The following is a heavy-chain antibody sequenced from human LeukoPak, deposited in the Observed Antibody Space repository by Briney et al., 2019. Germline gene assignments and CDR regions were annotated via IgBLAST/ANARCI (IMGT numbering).Heavy chain of an antibody. CDR2: ISYDGSNK. Sequence: QPGGSLRLSCAASGFTFSSYAMHWVRQAPGKGLEWVAVISYDGSNKYYADSVKGRFNISRDNSKNTLYLQMNSLRGEDTAVYYCARDGRVYDSSGSRFDYWGQGTLVTVSS. J-gene: IGHJ4*02. CDR3: ARDGRVYDSSGSRFDY. CDR1: GFTFSSYA. V-gene: IGHV3-30*04. D-gene: IGHD3-22*01.